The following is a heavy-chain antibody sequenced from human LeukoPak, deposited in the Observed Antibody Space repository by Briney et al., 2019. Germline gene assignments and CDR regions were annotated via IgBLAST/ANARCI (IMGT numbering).Heavy chain of an antibody. V-gene: IGHV4-34*01. CDR1: GGSFSGDY. D-gene: IGHD6-19*01. CDR2: INHSGST. Sequence: PSETLSLTCAVYGGSFSGDYWSWIRQPPGKGLEWIGEINHSGSTNYNPSLKSRVTISVDTSKNQFSLKLSSVTAADTAVYYCARAVGWYCHFDYWGQGTLVTVSS. CDR3: ARAVGWYCHFDY. J-gene: IGHJ4*02.